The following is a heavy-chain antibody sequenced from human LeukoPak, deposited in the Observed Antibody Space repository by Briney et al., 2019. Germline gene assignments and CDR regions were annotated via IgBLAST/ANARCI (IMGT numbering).Heavy chain of an antibody. CDR2: ISSSSSYI. CDR3: ARDRSITIFGVVILGYMDV. J-gene: IGHJ6*03. D-gene: IGHD3-3*01. V-gene: IGHV3-21*01. Sequence: GGSLRPSCAASGFTVSSNFMTWVRQAPGKGLEWVSSISSSSSYIYYADSVKGRFTISRDNAKNSLYLQMNSLRAEDTAVYYCARDRSITIFGVVILGYMDVWGKGTTVTVSS. CDR1: GFTVSSNF.